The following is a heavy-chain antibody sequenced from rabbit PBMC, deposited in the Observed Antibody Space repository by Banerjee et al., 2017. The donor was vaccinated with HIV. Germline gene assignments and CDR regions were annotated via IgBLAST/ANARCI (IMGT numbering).Heavy chain of an antibody. CDR2: IAAGSSGKT. CDR3: ARSAGDAIYNL. D-gene: IGHD6-1*01. J-gene: IGHJ4*01. V-gene: IGHV1S40*01. Sequence: QSLEESGGDLVKPGASLTLTCTGSGFDFSTNVMCWVRQAPGKGLEWTACIAAGSSGKTAYANWAKGRFTISKTSSTTVTLQMASLTAADTATYFCARSAGDAIYNLWGPGTLVTVS. CDR1: GFDFSTNV.